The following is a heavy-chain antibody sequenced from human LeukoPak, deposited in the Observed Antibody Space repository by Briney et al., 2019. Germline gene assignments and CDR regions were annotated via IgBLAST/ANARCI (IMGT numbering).Heavy chain of an antibody. CDR1: GGSINSYY. J-gene: IGHJ6*02. CDR3: ARDLSITMVRGVTPYYYGMDV. CDR2: IYYSGST. D-gene: IGHD3-10*01. V-gene: IGHV4-59*01. Sequence: SETLSLTCTVSGGSINSYYWNWIRQPPGKGLEWIGYIYYSGSTNYNPSLKSRVTISVDTSKNQFSLKLSSVTAADTAVYYCARDLSITMVRGVTPYYYGMDVWGQGTTVTVSS.